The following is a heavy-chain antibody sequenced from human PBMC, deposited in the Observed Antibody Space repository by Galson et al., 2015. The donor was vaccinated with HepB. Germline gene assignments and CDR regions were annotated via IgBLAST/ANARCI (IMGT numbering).Heavy chain of an antibody. D-gene: IGHD3-10*01. V-gene: IGHV7-4-1*02. Sequence: SVKVSCKASGYTFTSYAMNWVRQAPGQGLEWMGWINTNTGNPTYAQGFTGRFVFSLDTSVSTAYLQISSLKAEDTAVYYCASNYSGSGSSIDYWGQGTLVTVSS. CDR2: INTNTGNP. J-gene: IGHJ4*02. CDR1: GYTFTSYA. CDR3: ASNYSGSGSSIDY.